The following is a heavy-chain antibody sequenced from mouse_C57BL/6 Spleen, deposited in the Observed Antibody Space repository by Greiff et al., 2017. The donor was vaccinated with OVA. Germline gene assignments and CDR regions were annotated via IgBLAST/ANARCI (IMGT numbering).Heavy chain of an antibody. J-gene: IGHJ1*03. CDR1: GYTFTTSP. CDR3: ARNYYGDDGWYFDV. D-gene: IGHD2-2*01. CDR2: FHPYNDDT. Sequence: QVQLQPSGAELVQPGASVKMSCKASGYTFTTSPIAWMKQNHGKRLEWIGNFHPYNDDTKYNEKFKGKATLTVEKSSSTVYLELSRLTSDDSAVYYCARNYYGDDGWYFDVWGTGTTVTVSS. V-gene: IGHV1-47*01.